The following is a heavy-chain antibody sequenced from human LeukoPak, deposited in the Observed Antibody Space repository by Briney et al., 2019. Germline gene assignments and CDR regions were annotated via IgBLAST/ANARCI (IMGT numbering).Heavy chain of an antibody. J-gene: IGHJ4*02. CDR3: ARGARWNDYVWGSYHTGDY. V-gene: IGHV3-7*01. D-gene: IGHD3-16*02. Sequence: PGRSLRLSCAASGFTFSSYGMHWVRQAPGKGLEWVANIKQDGSEKYYVDSVKGRFTISRDNAKNSLYLQMNSLRAEDTAVYYCARGARWNDYVWGSYHTGDYWGQGTLVTVSS. CDR2: IKQDGSEK. CDR1: GFTFSSYG.